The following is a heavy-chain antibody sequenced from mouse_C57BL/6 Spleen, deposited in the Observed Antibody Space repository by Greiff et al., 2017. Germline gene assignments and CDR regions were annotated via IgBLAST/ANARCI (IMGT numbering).Heavy chain of an antibody. CDR1: GYTFTSYW. V-gene: IGHV1-5*01. D-gene: IGHD1-1*01. J-gene: IGHJ3*01. Sequence: EVQVVESGTVLARPGASVKMSCKTSGYTFTSYWMHWVKQRPGQGLEWIGAIYPGNSDTSYNQKFKGKAKLTAVTSASTAYMELSSLTNEDSAVYYCTRPYYYGSSPWFAYWGQGTLVTVSA. CDR3: TRPYYYGSSPWFAY. CDR2: IYPGNSDT.